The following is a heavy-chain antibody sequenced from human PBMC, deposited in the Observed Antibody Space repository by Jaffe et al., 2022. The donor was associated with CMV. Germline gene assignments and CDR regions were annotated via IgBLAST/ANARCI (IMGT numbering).Heavy chain of an antibody. CDR3: ARDRIVVVVAASLYYYYYYGMDV. Sequence: QVQLVESGGGLVKPGGSLRLSCAASGFTFSDYYMSWIRQAPGKGLEWVSYISSSGSTIYYADSVKGRFTISRDNAKNSLYLQMNSLRAEDTAVYYCARDRIVVVVAASLYYYYYYGMDVWGQGTTVTVSS. CDR2: ISSSGSTI. V-gene: IGHV3-11*01. J-gene: IGHJ6*02. CDR1: GFTFSDYY. D-gene: IGHD2-15*01.